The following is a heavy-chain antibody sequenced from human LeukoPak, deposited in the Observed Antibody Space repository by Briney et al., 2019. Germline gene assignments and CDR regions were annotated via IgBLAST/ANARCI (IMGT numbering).Heavy chain of an antibody. CDR1: GYTFTTYY. Sequence: ASVKVSCKASGYTFTTYYMHWVRQAPGQGLEWMGLINPRGGSTSYAQKFQGRVTMTRDTSTSTVYIELSSLRSEDTAVYYCARGYCSSNSCYGADAFDIWGQGTMVTVSS. J-gene: IGHJ3*02. CDR2: INPRGGST. V-gene: IGHV1-46*01. CDR3: ARGYCSSNSCYGADAFDI. D-gene: IGHD2-2*01.